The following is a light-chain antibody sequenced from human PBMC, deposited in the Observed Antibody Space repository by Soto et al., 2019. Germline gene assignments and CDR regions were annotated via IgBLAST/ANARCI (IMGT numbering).Light chain of an antibody. Sequence: QSALPQPRSVSGSPGQSVTISCTGSRSDVGGYNYVSWYQQHPGKAPKLMIYDVSKRPSGVPGRFSGSKSGNTASLTISGLQAEDEADYYCCSYGGGHTPLVFGGGTKVTVL. CDR1: RSDVGGYNY. CDR3: CSYGGGHTPLV. J-gene: IGLJ2*01. V-gene: IGLV2-11*01. CDR2: DVS.